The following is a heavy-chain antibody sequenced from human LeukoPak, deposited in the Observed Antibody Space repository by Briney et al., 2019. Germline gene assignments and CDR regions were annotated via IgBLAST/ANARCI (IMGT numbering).Heavy chain of an antibody. CDR2: INHSGST. V-gene: IGHV4-34*01. CDR3: ARAQGYCSSTSCYSPSKSFDY. CDR1: GGSFSGYY. J-gene: IGHJ4*02. D-gene: IGHD2-2*01. Sequence: SETLSLTCAVYGGSFSGYYWSWIRQPPGKGLEWIGEINHSGSTNYNPSLKSRVTISVDTSKNQFSLKLSSVTAADTAVYYCARAQGYCSSTSCYSPSKSFDYWGQGTLGTVSS.